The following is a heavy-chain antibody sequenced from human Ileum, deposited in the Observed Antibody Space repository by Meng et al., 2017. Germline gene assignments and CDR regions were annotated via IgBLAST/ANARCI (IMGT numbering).Heavy chain of an antibody. CDR1: GGYFSGYY. Sequence: VQLQQWGAGLFKPSETLSLTCAVYGGYFSGYYWSWIRQPPGKGLEWIGEINHSGSTNYNPSLKSRVTISVDTSKNQFSLKLSSVTAADTAVYYCARGGGRYGPDFDYWGQGTLVTVSS. CDR3: ARGGGRYGPDFDY. CDR2: INHSGST. D-gene: IGHD3-16*01. V-gene: IGHV4-34*01. J-gene: IGHJ4*02.